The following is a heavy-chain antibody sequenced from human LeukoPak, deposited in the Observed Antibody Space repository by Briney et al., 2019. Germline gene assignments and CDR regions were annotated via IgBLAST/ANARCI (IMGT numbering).Heavy chain of an antibody. CDR3: ARDRRCSSTSCYYFDY. J-gene: IGHJ4*02. Sequence: TGGSLRLSCAASGFTFSSYSMNWVRQAPGKGLEWVSYISSSSSTIYYADSVKGRFTISRDNAKNSLYLQMNSLRAEDTAVYYCARDRRCSSTSCYYFDYWGQGTLVTVSS. CDR1: GFTFSSYS. CDR2: ISSSSSTI. V-gene: IGHV3-48*01. D-gene: IGHD2-2*01.